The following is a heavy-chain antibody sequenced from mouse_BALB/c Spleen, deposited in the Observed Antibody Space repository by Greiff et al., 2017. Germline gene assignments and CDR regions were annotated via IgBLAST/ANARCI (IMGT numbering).Heavy chain of an antibody. D-gene: IGHD2-10*01. CDR1: GFSLTSYG. V-gene: IGHV2-9*02. CDR2: IWAGGST. CDR3: ARAYYGNSHAMDY. Sequence: VQLVESGPGLVAPSQSLSITCTVSGFSLTSYGVHWVRQPPGKGLEWLGVIWAGGSTNYNSALMSRLSISKDNSKSQVFLKMNSLQTDDTAMYYCARAYYGNSHAMDYWGQGTSVTVSS. J-gene: IGHJ4*01.